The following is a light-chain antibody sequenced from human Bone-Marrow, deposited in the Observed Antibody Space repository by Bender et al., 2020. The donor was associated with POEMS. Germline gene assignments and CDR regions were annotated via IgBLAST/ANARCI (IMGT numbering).Light chain of an antibody. J-gene: IGLJ3*02. Sequence: QSALTQPASVSGSPGQSITISCTGTSSDVGNYDLVSWYQQHPGRAPKLIIFENKQRPSGISYRLSGSKSGNTASLTISGLQAGGEGLYYWCSYAGRTTWVLGGGNQVTVL. CDR2: ENK. CDR3: CSYAGRTTWV. CDR1: SSDVGNYDL. V-gene: IGLV2-23*01.